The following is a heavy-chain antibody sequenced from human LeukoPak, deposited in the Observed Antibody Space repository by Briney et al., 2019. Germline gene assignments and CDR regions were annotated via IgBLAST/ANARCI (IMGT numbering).Heavy chain of an antibody. Sequence: GGSLRLSCAASGFAFSSYSMNWDRQAPGKGLEWVSSISSSSSYIYYADSVKGRFTISRDNAKNSLYLQMSSLRAEDTAVYYCARVGTIFGVVIPNDAFDIWGQGTMVTVSS. CDR1: GFAFSSYS. V-gene: IGHV3-21*01. J-gene: IGHJ3*02. CDR3: ARVGTIFGVVIPNDAFDI. CDR2: ISSSSSYI. D-gene: IGHD3-3*01.